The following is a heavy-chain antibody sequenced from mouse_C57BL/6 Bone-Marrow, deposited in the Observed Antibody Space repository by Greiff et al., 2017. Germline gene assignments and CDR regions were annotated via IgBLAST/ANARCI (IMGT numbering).Heavy chain of an antibody. Sequence: QVQLQQPGAELVKPGASVKLSCKASGYTFTSYWMPWVKQRPGQGLEWIGMIHPNSGSTNYNEKLKSKATLTVDKSSSTAYMQLSSLTSEDSAVYYCARWLLRFAYWGQGTLVTVSA. CDR2: IHPNSGST. CDR3: ARWLLRFAY. V-gene: IGHV1-64*01. J-gene: IGHJ3*01. D-gene: IGHD2-3*01. CDR1: GYTFTSYW.